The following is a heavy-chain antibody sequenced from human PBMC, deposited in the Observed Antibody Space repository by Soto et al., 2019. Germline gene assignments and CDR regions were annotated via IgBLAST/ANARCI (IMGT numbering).Heavy chain of an antibody. CDR3: ARGGRAPFDP. J-gene: IGHJ5*02. CDR2: INDTGST. CDR1: GGSFSGYY. Sequence: SETLSLTCAVYGGSFSGYYWNLIRQPPGKGLEWIGEINDTGSTNYNPSLNSRVTISVDTSKNQFSLNLISVTAADTAVYYCARGGRAPFDPWGQGTLVTVSS. V-gene: IGHV4-34*01.